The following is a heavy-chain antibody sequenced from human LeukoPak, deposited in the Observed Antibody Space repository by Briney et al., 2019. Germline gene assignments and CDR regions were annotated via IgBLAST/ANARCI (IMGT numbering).Heavy chain of an antibody. CDR1: GFTFSDHY. J-gene: IGHJ6*02. Sequence: PGGSLRLSCAASGFTFSDHYMDWVRQAPGKGLEWVGRTRNKANSYTTEYAASVKGRFTISRDDSKNSLYLQMNSLETEDTAVYYCARGGYDFWSGYSDPTYYYYGMDVWGQGTTVTVSS. D-gene: IGHD3-3*01. V-gene: IGHV3-72*01. CDR2: TRNKANSYTT. CDR3: ARGGYDFWSGYSDPTYYYYGMDV.